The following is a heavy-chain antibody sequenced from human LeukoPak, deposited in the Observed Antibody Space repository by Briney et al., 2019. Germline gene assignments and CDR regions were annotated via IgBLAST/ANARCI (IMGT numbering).Heavy chain of an antibody. CDR3: AGPGYSSSWYSLGY. D-gene: IGHD6-13*01. Sequence: PSETLSLTCAVYGGSFSGYYWSWIRQPPGKGLEWLGEINHSGSTNYNPSLKSRVTISVDTSKNQFSLKLSSVTAADTAVYYCAGPGYSSSWYSLGYWGQGTLVTVSS. CDR2: INHSGST. V-gene: IGHV4-34*01. CDR1: GGSFSGYY. J-gene: IGHJ4*02.